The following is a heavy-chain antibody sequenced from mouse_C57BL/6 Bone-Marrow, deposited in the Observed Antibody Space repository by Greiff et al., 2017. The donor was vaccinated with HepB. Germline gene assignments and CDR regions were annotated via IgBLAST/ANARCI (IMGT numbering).Heavy chain of an antibody. Sequence: QVQLKQSGAELVRPGPSVKMSCKASGYTFTNYWIGWAKQRPGHGLEWIGDIYPGGGYTNYNEKFKGKATLTADKSSSTAYMQFSSLTSEDSAIYYCARGEGLGRFAYWGQGTLVTVSA. J-gene: IGHJ3*01. D-gene: IGHD4-1*01. CDR1: GYTFTNYW. CDR3: ARGEGLGRFAY. CDR2: IYPGGGYT. V-gene: IGHV1-63*01.